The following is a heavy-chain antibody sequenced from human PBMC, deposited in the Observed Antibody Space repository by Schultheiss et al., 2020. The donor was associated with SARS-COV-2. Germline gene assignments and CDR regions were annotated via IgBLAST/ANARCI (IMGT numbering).Heavy chain of an antibody. V-gene: IGHV4-34*01. CDR2: INHSGST. Sequence: SETLSLTCAVYGGSFSGYYWSWIRQPPGKGLEWIGEINHSGSTNYNPSLKSRVTISVDTSKNQFSLKLSSVTAADTAVYYCARAKGYCSSTSCYDNRDYYYYYMDVWGKGTTVTVSS. CDR3: ARAKGYCSSTSCYDNRDYYYYYMDV. CDR1: GGSFSGYY. D-gene: IGHD2-2*01. J-gene: IGHJ6*03.